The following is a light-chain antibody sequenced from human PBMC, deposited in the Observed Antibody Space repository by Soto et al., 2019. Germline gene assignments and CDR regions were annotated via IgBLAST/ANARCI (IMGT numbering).Light chain of an antibody. V-gene: IGLV1-47*01. CDR3: AAWDDSLSGHVV. CDR1: SSNIESNY. CDR2: RNN. J-gene: IGLJ2*01. Sequence: QAVVTQPPSASGTPGQRVTISCSGSSSNIESNYVYWYQQLPGTAPKLLIYRNNQRPSGVPDRFSGSKSGTSASLAISGLRSEDEADYYCAAWDDSLSGHVVFGGGTKVTVL.